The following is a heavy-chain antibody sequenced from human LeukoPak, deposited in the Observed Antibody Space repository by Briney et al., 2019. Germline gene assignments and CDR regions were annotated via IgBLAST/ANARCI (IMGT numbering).Heavy chain of an antibody. CDR1: GFTFSSYG. D-gene: IGHD3-22*01. J-gene: IGHJ4*02. Sequence: GGSLRLSCAASGFTFSSYGMHWVRQAPGKGLEWVAFIRYDGSNKYYADSVKGRFTISRDNSKNTLYLQMNSLRAEDTAVYYCAKDHYYYDPNGGFDYWGQGTLVTVSS. V-gene: IGHV3-30*02. CDR3: AKDHYYYDPNGGFDY. CDR2: IRYDGSNK.